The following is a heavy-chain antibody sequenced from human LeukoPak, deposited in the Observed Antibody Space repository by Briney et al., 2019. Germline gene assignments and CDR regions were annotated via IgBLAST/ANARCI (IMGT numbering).Heavy chain of an antibody. Sequence: SETLSLTCTVSGVSISTYYWSWIRQPAGKGLEWIGRIYTSGSTNYNPSLKSRVTVSVDTSKNRFSLKLSSVTAADTAVYYCARASSRSSWYYWGQGTLVTVSS. J-gene: IGHJ4*02. CDR2: IYTSGST. CDR3: ARASSRSSWYY. D-gene: IGHD6-13*01. CDR1: GVSISTYY. V-gene: IGHV4-4*07.